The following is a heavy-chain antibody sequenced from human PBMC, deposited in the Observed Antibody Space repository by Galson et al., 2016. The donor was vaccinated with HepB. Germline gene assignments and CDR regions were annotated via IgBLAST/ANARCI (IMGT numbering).Heavy chain of an antibody. CDR1: GTIFTGYY. V-gene: IGHV1-2*02. D-gene: IGHD4-17*01. CDR2: INPNRGTT. J-gene: IGHJ4*02. CDR3: AGFVDYDEAVY. Sequence: SVKVSCKASGTIFTGYYIHWVRQAPGQGLEWMGWINPNRGTTNYAQKFQGRVTMTRDTSISTAYMELNGVRFDDTAVYYCAGFVDYDEAVYWGQGTLVTVSS.